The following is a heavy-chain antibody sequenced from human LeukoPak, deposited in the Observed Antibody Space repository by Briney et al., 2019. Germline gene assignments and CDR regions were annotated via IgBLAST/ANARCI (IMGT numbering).Heavy chain of an antibody. J-gene: IGHJ4*02. CDR1: GFTFRSYA. Sequence: GGSLTLSCAASGFTFRSYAMSWARPAPGKGLEWVSSITVNGDGTKYADAVKGRFTISRDNSKNTVYLQMNSLRADDTAKYYCAKDRLGAVAEYPDYWGQGTLVTVSS. CDR2: ITVNGDGT. CDR3: AKDRLGAVAEYPDY. D-gene: IGHD6-19*01. V-gene: IGHV3-23*01.